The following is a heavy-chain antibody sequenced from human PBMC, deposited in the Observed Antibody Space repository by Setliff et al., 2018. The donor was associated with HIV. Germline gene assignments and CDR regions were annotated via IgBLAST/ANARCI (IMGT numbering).Heavy chain of an antibody. J-gene: IGHJ6*03. V-gene: IGHV1-69*02. D-gene: IGHD2-2*01. CDR2: VIPILGIA. Sequence: SVKVSCKASGGTFSSYTISWVRQAPGQGIEWMGRVIPILGIANNAQKFQGRVTIIADRSTSTVYMEVSRLRSEDTAMYYCARGPKDCTSTSCRYYYYYYYMDVWGKGTPVTVSS. CDR3: ARGPKDCTSTSCRYYYYYYYMDV. CDR1: GGTFSSYT.